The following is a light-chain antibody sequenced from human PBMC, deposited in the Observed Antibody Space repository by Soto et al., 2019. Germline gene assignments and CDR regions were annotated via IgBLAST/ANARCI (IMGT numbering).Light chain of an antibody. J-gene: IGLJ1*01. V-gene: IGLV2-14*03. CDR2: DVR. Sequence: QSALTQPASVSGSPGQAITISCTGTSSDVGYYNYVSLYQQHPGKAPKLMIYDVRNRPSGVSNRFSGSKSGNTASLTISGLQAEDEADYYCSSYTSSSTYVFGTGTKLTVL. CDR1: SSDVGYYNY. CDR3: SSYTSSSTYV.